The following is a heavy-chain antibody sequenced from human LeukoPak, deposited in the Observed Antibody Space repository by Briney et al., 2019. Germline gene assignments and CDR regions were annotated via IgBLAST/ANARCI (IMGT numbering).Heavy chain of an antibody. CDR1: GGSISSSSYY. D-gene: IGHD2-15*01. V-gene: IGHV4-39*01. CDR3: ARLRGYCSGGSCYSYTGFYYYMDV. Sequence: SETLSLTCTVSGGSISSSSYYWGWIRQPPGKGLEWIGSIYYSGSTYYNPSLKSRVTISVDTSKNQFPLKLSSVTAADTAVYYCARLRGYCSGGSCYSYTGFYYYMDVWGKGTTVTVSS. J-gene: IGHJ6*03. CDR2: IYYSGST.